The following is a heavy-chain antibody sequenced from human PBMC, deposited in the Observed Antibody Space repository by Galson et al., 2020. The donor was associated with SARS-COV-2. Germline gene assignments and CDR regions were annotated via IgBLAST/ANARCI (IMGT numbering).Heavy chain of an antibody. J-gene: IGHJ4*02. V-gene: IGHV3-23*01. CDR2: ISGSGGST. CDR1: GFTFSSHA. Sequence: GESLKISCAASGFTFSSHAMSWVRQAPGKGLEWVSAISGSGGSTYYADSVTGRFTISRDNSKNTLYLQMNSLRAEDTAVYYCAKDRDLWFGDPDYYFDYWGQGTLVTVSS. D-gene: IGHD3-10*01. CDR3: AKDRDLWFGDPDYYFDY.